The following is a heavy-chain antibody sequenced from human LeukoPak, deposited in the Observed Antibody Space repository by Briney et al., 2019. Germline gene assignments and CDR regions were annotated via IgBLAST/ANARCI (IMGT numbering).Heavy chain of an antibody. CDR3: ARAYQVGWLQSGPFDY. CDR1: GGTFSSYA. Sequence: ASVKVSCKASGGTFSSYAISWVRQAPGQGLEWMGGIIPIFGTANYAQKFQGRVTITADESTSTAYMELSSLRSEDTAVYYCARAYQVGWLQSGPFDYWGQGTLVTVSS. V-gene: IGHV1-69*13. J-gene: IGHJ4*02. D-gene: IGHD5-24*01. CDR2: IIPIFGTA.